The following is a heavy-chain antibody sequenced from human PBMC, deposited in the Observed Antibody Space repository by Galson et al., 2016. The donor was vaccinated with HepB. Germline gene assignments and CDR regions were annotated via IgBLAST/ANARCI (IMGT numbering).Heavy chain of an antibody. CDR3: ARDKERWVQYNYYFGMDV. D-gene: IGHD5-24*01. Sequence: SVKVSCKASGYTFSGYPIHWVRQAPGQGLEWMGIITPDNGNTVYAQKFQGSVTMTSDTSTSTVYMEVSSLRSEHTAVYYCARDKERWVQYNYYFGMDVWGQGTTVTVSS. CDR2: ITPDNGNT. V-gene: IGHV1-46*01. J-gene: IGHJ6*02. CDR1: GYTFSGYP.